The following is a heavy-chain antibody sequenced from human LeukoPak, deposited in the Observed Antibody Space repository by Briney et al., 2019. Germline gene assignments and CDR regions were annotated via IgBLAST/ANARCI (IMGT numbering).Heavy chain of an antibody. Sequence: PGGSLRLSCAASGVTLRGYGMHWVRQAPGKGLEWVAFIRYDGSDKSYADSVKGRFTISRDNSENTLYLQINSLRVEDTAVYYCAKDTPTTGYHLDSWGQGTLVTVSS. CDR3: AKDTPTTGYHLDS. CDR2: IRYDGSDK. V-gene: IGHV3-30*02. D-gene: IGHD1-1*01. J-gene: IGHJ4*02. CDR1: GVTLRGYG.